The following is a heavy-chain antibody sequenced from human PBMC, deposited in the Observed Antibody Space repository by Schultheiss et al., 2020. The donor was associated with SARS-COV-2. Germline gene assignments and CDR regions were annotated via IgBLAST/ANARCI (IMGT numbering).Heavy chain of an antibody. CDR3: ARDFALRYVDRDYYAMDV. CDR1: GFTFSNYA. CDR2: ISGSGGST. D-gene: IGHD3-9*01. Sequence: GGSLRLSCAASGFTFSNYAMSWVRQAPGKGLEWAAAISGSGGSTYYADSVKGRFTISRDNSKNTLYLQMNSLRAEDTAVYYCARDFALRYVDRDYYAMDVWGQGTTVTVSS. V-gene: IGHV3-23*01. J-gene: IGHJ6*02.